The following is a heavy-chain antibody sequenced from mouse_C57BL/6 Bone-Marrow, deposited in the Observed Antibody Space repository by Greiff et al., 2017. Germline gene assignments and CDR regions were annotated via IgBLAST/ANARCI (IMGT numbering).Heavy chain of an antibody. J-gene: IGHJ3*01. CDR3: ARGPYYSNYWFAY. CDR1: GFTFSSYA. CDR2: ISDGGSYT. Sequence: EVKVEESGGGLVKPGGSLKLSCAASGFTFSSYAMSWVRQTPEKRLEWVATISDGGSYTYYPDNVKGRFTISRDNAKNNLYLQMSHLKSEDTAMYYCARGPYYSNYWFAYWGQGTLVTVSA. V-gene: IGHV5-4*03. D-gene: IGHD2-5*01.